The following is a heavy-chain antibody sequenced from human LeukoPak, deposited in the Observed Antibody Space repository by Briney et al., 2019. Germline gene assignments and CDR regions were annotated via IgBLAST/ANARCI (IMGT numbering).Heavy chain of an antibody. J-gene: IGHJ4*02. CDR3: AREGNYGDYDYY. CDR1: GFTFSSYW. CDR2: IKQDGSEK. Sequence: GGSLRLSCAASGFTFSSYWMSWVRQAPGKGLEWMANIKQDGSEKYYVDSVKGRFTISRDNAKNSLYLQMNSLRAEDTAVYFCAREGNYGDYDYYWGQGTLVTVS. D-gene: IGHD4-17*01. V-gene: IGHV3-7*01.